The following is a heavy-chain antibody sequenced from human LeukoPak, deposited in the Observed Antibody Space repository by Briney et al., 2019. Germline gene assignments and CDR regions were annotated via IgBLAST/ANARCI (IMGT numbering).Heavy chain of an antibody. CDR1: GFSFTSYW. CDR3: ARLSSGWQFDY. Sequence: GESLKISCKVSGFSFTSYWIGWVRQMPGKGLEWMRIIYPGDSDTRYSPSFQGQVTTSADKSISTAYLQWSSLKASDTAMYYCARLSSGWQFDYWGQGTLVTVSS. D-gene: IGHD6-19*01. J-gene: IGHJ4*02. CDR2: IYPGDSDT. V-gene: IGHV5-51*01.